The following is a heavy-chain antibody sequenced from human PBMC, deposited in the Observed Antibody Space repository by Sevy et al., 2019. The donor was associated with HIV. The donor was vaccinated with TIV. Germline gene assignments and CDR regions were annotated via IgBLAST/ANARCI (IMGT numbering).Heavy chain of an antibody. Sequence: GGSLRLSCAASGFTFSSYSMNWVRQAPGKGLEWVSYISSSSSTIYYADSVKGRFTISRDNAKNSLYLQMNSLRAEDTAVYYCATSDYYDSSGYSKQPFDYWGQGTLVTVSS. CDR2: ISSSSSTI. V-gene: IGHV3-48*01. CDR3: ATSDYYDSSGYSKQPFDY. CDR1: GFTFSSYS. D-gene: IGHD3-22*01. J-gene: IGHJ4*02.